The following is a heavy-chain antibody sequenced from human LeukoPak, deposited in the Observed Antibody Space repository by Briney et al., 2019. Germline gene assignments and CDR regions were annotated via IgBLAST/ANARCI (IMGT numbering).Heavy chain of an antibody. V-gene: IGHV4-61*02. J-gene: IGHJ3*02. CDR3: ARQSGGNGDAFDI. D-gene: IGHD2-15*01. CDR1: GDSISSGHYY. Sequence: SQTLSLTCTVSGDSISSGHYYWSWIRQPAGKGLEWIGRIYTSGSTNYNPSLKSRVTISVDTSKNQFSLKLSTVTAADTAVYYCARQSGGNGDAFDIWGQGTMVTVSS. CDR2: IYTSGST.